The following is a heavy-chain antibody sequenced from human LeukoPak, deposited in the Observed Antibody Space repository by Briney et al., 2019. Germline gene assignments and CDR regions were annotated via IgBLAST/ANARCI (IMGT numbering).Heavy chain of an antibody. CDR1: GFSFRRFA. V-gene: IGHV3-23*01. J-gene: IGHJ4*02. CDR2: ISEGDDGP. D-gene: IGHD3-16*01. CDR3: AKGAWLDY. Sequence: GSLRLSCAAAGFSFRRFAMSWVRQAPGKGLEWVSFISEGDDGPYYADSVKGRFTVSRDNSKDTLYLQMNSLRAEDTAVYYCAKGAWLDYWGQGTLVTVSS.